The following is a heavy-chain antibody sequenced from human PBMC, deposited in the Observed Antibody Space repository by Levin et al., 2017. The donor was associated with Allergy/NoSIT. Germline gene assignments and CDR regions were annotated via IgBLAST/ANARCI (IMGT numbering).Heavy chain of an antibody. CDR3: ARVNYGVFGVVIPPARRDFDY. D-gene: IGHD3-3*01. CDR1: GYTFTSYG. V-gene: IGHV1-18*01. J-gene: IGHJ4*02. Sequence: GESLKISCKASGYTFTSYGISWVRQAPGQGLEWMGWISAYNGNTNYAQKLQGRVTMTTDTSTSTAYMELRSLRSDDTAVYYCARVNYGVFGVVIPPARRDFDYWGQGTLVTVSS. CDR2: ISAYNGNT.